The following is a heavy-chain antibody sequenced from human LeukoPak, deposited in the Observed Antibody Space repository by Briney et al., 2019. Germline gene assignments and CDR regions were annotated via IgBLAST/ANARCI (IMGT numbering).Heavy chain of an antibody. V-gene: IGHV1-18*01. D-gene: IGHD2-2*01. CDR1: GYTFTNFG. CDR2: ISAYNGNT. J-gene: IGHJ5*02. Sequence: ASVKVSCKASGYTFTNFGITWVRQAPGQGLEWMGWISAYNGNTTYAQKVQGRLTMTTDTSTSTAYMELRSLRSDDTAVYYCARGGVFCSSSTCPLNWLDPWGQGTLVTVSS. CDR3: ARGGVFCSSSTCPLNWLDP.